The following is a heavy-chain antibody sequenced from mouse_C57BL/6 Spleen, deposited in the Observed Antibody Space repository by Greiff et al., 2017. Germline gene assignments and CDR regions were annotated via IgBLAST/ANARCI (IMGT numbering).Heavy chain of an antibody. J-gene: IGHJ2*01. D-gene: IGHD1-1*01. CDR2: IYPGDGDT. V-gene: IGHV1-82*01. CDR1: GYAFSSSW. Sequence: QVQLQQSGPELVKPGASVKISCKASGYAFSSSWMNWVKQRPGKGLEWIGRIYPGDGDTNYNGKFKGKATLTADKASSTAYMQLSSLTSEDSAVYFCARAVNYYGSYFDYWGQGTTLTVSS. CDR3: ARAVNYYGSYFDY.